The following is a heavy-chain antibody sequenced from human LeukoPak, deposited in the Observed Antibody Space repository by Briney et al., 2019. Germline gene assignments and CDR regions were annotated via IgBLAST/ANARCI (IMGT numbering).Heavy chain of an antibody. V-gene: IGHV3-48*01. CDR3: ARRFGY. CDR1: GFTFSNYD. D-gene: IGHD3-16*01. Sequence: GGSLRLSCAASGFTFSNYDMNWVRQAPGKGLEWVSYISSSTSTIYYADSVKGRFTISRDNAKNSLYLQMDSLRAEDTAVYYCARRFGYWGQGTLVTVSS. J-gene: IGHJ4*02. CDR2: ISSSTSTI.